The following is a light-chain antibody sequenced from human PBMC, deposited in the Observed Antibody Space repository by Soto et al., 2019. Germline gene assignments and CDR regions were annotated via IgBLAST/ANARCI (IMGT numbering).Light chain of an antibody. CDR2: DAS. V-gene: IGKV3-11*01. Sequence: EIVLTQSPATLSLSPGDRAILSCRASQSISSALAWYQQKPGQAPRLLIYDASDRATGIPARFSGSRSGTDFTLTISSLEPEVFAVYYCQHYNSYYTFRQGTKLEIK. CDR1: QSISSA. CDR3: QHYNSYYT. J-gene: IGKJ2*01.